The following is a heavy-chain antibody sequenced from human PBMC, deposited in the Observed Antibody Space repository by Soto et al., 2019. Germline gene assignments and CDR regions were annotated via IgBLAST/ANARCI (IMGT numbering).Heavy chain of an antibody. CDR1: GFTFSSYD. D-gene: IGHD3-10*01. CDR2: IATAGDT. V-gene: IGHV3-13*01. CDR3: ARVPSDEGGFEELAYYCGGDV. J-gene: IGHJ6*02. Sequence: EVQLVESGGGLVQPGGSLRLSCAASGFTFSSYDMHWVRQPPGKGLEWVSGIATAGDTYYADAVKGRFTISRENAKNSFYLQMNSLRAEDTAVYYCARVPSDEGGFEELAYYCGGDVWGQWTTVPVSS.